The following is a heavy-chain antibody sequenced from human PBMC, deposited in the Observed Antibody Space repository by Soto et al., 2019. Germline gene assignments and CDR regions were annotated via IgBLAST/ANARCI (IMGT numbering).Heavy chain of an antibody. Sequence: GASVKVSCKASGYTFTSYAMHWVRQAPGQRLEWMGWSNAGNGNTKYSQKFQGRVTITRDTSASTAYMELSSRRSEDTAVYYSARGADSFYYDSSGYDAFDIWGQGPMVTVSS. J-gene: IGHJ3*02. CDR3: ARGADSFYYDSSGYDAFDI. CDR2: SNAGNGNT. CDR1: GYTFTSYA. D-gene: IGHD3-22*01. V-gene: IGHV1-3*01.